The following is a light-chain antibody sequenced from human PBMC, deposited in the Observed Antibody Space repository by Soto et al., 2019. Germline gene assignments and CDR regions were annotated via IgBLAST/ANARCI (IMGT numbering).Light chain of an antibody. V-gene: IGLV1-40*01. CDR1: SSNIGAGYD. J-gene: IGLJ2*01. CDR3: QSYDSSLSASV. Sequence: QSALTQPPSVSGAPGQRITISCTGSSSNIGAGYDVHWYQQLPGTAPKLLVYANTNRPSGVPGRFSGSKSGASASLAITGLQAEDEAEYYCQSYDSSLSASVFGGGTKLTVL. CDR2: ANT.